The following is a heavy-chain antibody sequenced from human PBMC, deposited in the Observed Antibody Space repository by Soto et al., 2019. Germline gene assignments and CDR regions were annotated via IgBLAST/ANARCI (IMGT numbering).Heavy chain of an antibody. CDR2: IWYDGSNK. CDR3: ARGVVVVAASGLGMDV. D-gene: IGHD2-15*01. V-gene: IGHV3-33*01. CDR1: GFTFSSYG. Sequence: QVQLVESGGGVVQPGRSLRLSCAASGFTFSSYGMHWVRQAPGKGLEWVAGIWYDGSNKYYADSVKGRFTISRDNSKNTRDLQMNSLRAEDTAVYYCARGVVVVAASGLGMDVWGQGTTVTVSS. J-gene: IGHJ6*02.